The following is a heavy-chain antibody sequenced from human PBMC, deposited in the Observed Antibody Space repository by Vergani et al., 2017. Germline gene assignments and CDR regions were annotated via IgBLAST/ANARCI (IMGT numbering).Heavy chain of an antibody. J-gene: IGHJ4*02. D-gene: IGHD1-1*01. Sequence: QVQLVESGGGVVQPGRSLRLSCAASGFTFSSYAMHWVRQAPGKGLEWVAVISYDGSNKYYADSVKGRFTISRDKSKNTLYLQMNILRAEDTAVYYCARDPRLQPNYFAYYFDYWGQGTLVTVSS. CDR1: GFTFSSYA. V-gene: IGHV3-30-3*01. CDR3: ARDPRLQPNYFAYYFDY. CDR2: ISYDGSNK.